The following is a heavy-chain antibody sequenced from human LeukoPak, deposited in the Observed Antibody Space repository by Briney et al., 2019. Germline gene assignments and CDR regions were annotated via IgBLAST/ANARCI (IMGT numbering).Heavy chain of an antibody. CDR2: IERDGSEK. V-gene: IGHV3-7*02. D-gene: IGHD3-10*02. J-gene: IGHJ4*02. CDR3: ASGTSYYVQ. Sequence: GGSLRLSCAASGFMFSDYWMTWVRQAPGKGLEWVANIERDGSEKYYVDSVKGRFTISRDNAKNSLYLQMNSLRAEDTAVYYCASGTSYYVQWGQGTLVTVSS. CDR1: GFMFSDYW.